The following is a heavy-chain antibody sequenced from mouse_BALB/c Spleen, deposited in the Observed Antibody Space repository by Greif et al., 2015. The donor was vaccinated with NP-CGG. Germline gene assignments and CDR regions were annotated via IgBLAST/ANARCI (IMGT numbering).Heavy chain of an antibody. D-gene: IGHD1-1*01. CDR2: INSNGGST. Sequence: EVQLVESGGGLVKLGGSLKLSCVASGFTFSSYYMSWVRQTPEKRLELVAAINSNGGSTYYPDTVKGRFTISRDNAKNTLYLQMSSLKSEDTALYYCARGGTTVFDYWGQGTTLTVSS. J-gene: IGHJ2*01. CDR3: ARGGTTVFDY. CDR1: GFTFSSYY. V-gene: IGHV5-6-2*01.